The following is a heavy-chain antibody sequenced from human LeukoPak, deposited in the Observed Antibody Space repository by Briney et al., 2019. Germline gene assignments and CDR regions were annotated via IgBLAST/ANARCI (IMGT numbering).Heavy chain of an antibody. CDR2: IYYSGST. CDR3: ARHRRGYSGSEYYYYYYYMDV. CDR1: GGSISSNSYY. J-gene: IGHJ6*03. D-gene: IGHD1-26*01. Sequence: PSETLSLTCTVSGGSISSNSYYWGWIRQPPGKGLEWIGSIYYSGSTYYNPSLKSRVTISVDTSKNQFSLKLSSVTAADTAVYYCARHRRGYSGSEYYYYYYYMDVWGKGTTVTISS. V-gene: IGHV4-39*01.